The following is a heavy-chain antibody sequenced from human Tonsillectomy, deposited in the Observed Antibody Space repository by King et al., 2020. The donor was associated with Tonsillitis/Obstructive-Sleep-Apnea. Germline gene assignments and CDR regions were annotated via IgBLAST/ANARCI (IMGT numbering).Heavy chain of an antibody. CDR1: GLTSKNFA. CDR2: ISGRADNT. D-gene: IGHD1-1*01. J-gene: IGHJ4*02. V-gene: IGHV3-23*04. CDR3: AKATRSIYDY. Sequence: VQLVESGGGLLQPGGSLTLSCEVSGLTSKNFAMSWVRQAPGKGLEWVSTISGRADNTYIADSVKGRITVSRDNSKNTMDLQLKGLRPEDTAIYYCAKATRSIYDYWCQRTLVTVSS.